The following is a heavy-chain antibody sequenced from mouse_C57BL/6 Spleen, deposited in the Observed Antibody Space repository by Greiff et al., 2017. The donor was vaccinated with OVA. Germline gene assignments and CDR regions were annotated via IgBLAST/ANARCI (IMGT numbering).Heavy chain of an antibody. J-gene: IGHJ4*01. V-gene: IGHV3-2*02. CDR3: ARYGNYAMDY. D-gene: IGHD2-1*01. Sequence: EVQLVESGPGLVKPSQSLSLTCTVTGYSITSDYAWNWIRQFPGNKLEWMGYISYSGSTNYNPSLKSRISITRDTSKNQFFLQLNSVTTEDTATYYCARYGNYAMDYWGQGTSVTVSS. CDR2: ISYSGST. CDR1: GYSITSDYA.